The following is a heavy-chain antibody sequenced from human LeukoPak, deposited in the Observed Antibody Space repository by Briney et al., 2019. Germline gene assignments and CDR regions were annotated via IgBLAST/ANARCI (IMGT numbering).Heavy chain of an antibody. CDR1: GGSISSSSYY. CDR3: ATLRYFDWSYYYYYMDV. J-gene: IGHJ6*03. V-gene: IGHV4-39*01. D-gene: IGHD3-9*01. CDR2: IYYSGST. Sequence: SETLSLTCTVSGGSISSSSYYWGWLRQPPGKGLEWIGSIYYSGSTYYNPSLKSRATISVDTSKNQFSLMLSSVTAADTAVYYCATLRYFDWSYYYYYMDVWGKGTTVTISS.